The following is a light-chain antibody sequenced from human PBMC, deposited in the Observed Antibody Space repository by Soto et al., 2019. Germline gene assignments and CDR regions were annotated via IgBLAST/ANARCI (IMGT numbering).Light chain of an antibody. CDR1: QSVSSY. Sequence: EIALTQSPGTLSLSPGEGDTLSCRASQSVSSYLAWYQQKVGQAPRLLIYGASSRATGTPARFSGGGSGTDFTLTINRLEAEDFAVYFCQKYGSSPLTFGGGTKVEIK. CDR3: QKYGSSPLT. J-gene: IGKJ4*01. V-gene: IGKV3-20*01. CDR2: GAS.